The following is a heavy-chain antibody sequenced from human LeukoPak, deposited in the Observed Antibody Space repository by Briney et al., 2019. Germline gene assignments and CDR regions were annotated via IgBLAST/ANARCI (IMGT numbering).Heavy chain of an antibody. V-gene: IGHV3-23*01. CDR1: GFSFNNYA. J-gene: IGHJ4*02. D-gene: IGHD1-1*01. CDR2: ISGSGGST. CDR3: AKGPGTRRPFDY. Sequence: GGSLRLSCSASGFSFNNYAMSWIRQAPGKGLEWVSAISGSGGSTYYADSVKGRFTISRDNSKNTLYLQMNSLRAEDTAVYYCAKGPGTRRPFDYWGQGTLVTVSS.